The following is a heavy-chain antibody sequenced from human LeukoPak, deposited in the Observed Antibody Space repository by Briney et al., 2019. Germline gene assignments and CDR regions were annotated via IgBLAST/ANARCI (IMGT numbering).Heavy chain of an antibody. CDR1: GYSISSGYY. CDR3: ARHWELLSPLYFDY. Sequence: PSETLSLTCAVSGYSISSGYYWGWIRQPPGKGLEWIGSIYHSGSTYYNPSLKSRVTISVDTSKNQFSLKLSSVTAADTAVYYCARHWELLSPLYFDYWGQGTPVTVSS. CDR2: IYHSGST. V-gene: IGHV4-38-2*01. D-gene: IGHD1-26*01. J-gene: IGHJ4*02.